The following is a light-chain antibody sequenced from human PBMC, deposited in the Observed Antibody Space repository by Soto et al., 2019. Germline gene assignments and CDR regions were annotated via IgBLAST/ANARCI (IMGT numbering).Light chain of an antibody. CDR1: QSVSSN. CDR3: QQYARSSWT. J-gene: IGKJ1*01. Sequence: VMTQSQANLSVSPGERATFLCRASQSVSSNLAWYQQKPGQAPRLLIYDSSTRASGVPDRFDGGGSGTDFTLTITSLEPEDSAVDDCQQYARSSWTFGQGTKLDI. V-gene: IGKV3D-15*01. CDR2: DSS.